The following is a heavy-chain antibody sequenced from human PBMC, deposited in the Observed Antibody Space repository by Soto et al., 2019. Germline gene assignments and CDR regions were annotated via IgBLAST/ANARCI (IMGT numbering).Heavy chain of an antibody. Sequence: QVQLVESGGGVVQPGRSLRLSCAASGFTFSSYGMHGVRQAPGKGLEWVAIISYDGSNTYYADSVKGRFTISRDNSKNTLYLQMNSLRAEDTSVYYCAKEGGLSGSYYISSSYYFDYWGQGTQVTVSS. CDR3: AKEGGLSGSYYISSSYYFDY. CDR2: ISYDGSNT. D-gene: IGHD1-26*01. J-gene: IGHJ4*02. CDR1: GFTFSSYG. V-gene: IGHV3-30*18.